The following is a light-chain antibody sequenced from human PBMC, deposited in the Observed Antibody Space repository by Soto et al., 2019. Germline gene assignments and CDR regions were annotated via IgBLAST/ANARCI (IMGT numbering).Light chain of an antibody. CDR3: QQCRDWPHT. V-gene: IGKV3D-15*01. CDR2: DAS. CDR1: QSVSSY. Sequence: MTKSPSTLSAKVGARVTITCRASQSVSSYLAWYQQRPGQAPRLLIYDASTRATGIPARFSGSGSGTDFTLTISSLESEDFAVYYCQQCRDWPHTFGQGTRLE. J-gene: IGKJ5*01.